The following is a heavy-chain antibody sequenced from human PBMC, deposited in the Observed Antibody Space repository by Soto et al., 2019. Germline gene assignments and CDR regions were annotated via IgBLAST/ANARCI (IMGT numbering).Heavy chain of an antibody. Sequence: QVQLVQSGPEVRKPGASVKVSCKGTGYKFTSHGISWVRQAPGQGLEWMGWIGGHTGDTNYAQRFQDRVTMTTDTSTSTAYMDLRSLRSDDTAVYYCARVYVRGLPGVYYDGMNVWGQGTTVTVSS. CDR2: IGGHTGDT. J-gene: IGHJ6*02. CDR1: GYKFTSHG. D-gene: IGHD3-10*02. V-gene: IGHV1-18*04. CDR3: ARVYVRGLPGVYYDGMNV.